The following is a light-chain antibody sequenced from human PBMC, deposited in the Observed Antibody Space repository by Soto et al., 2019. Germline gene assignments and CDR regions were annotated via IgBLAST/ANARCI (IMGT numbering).Light chain of an antibody. CDR2: AAS. CDR3: QQANIFPT. J-gene: IGKJ5*01. CDR1: QSISNY. V-gene: IGKV1-12*01. Sequence: IQMPQSSFSLTAPLGDRLTINCRASQSISNYLNWYQQKQGKAPKLLIYAASTLQSGVPSRFSGSGSGTDFTLTISSLQPEDIATYYCQQANIFPTFGQGTRLEIK.